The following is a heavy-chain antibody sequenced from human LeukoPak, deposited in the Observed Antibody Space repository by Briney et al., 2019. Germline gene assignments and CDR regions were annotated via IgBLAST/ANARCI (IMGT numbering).Heavy chain of an antibody. CDR3: ARRLWFGELLGY. Sequence: ASVNVSCKASGYTFTSYGISWVRQAPGQGLEWMGWISAYNGNTNYAQKRQGRVTMTTDTSTSTAYMELRSLRSDDTAVYYCARRLWFGELLGYWGQGTLVTVSS. D-gene: IGHD3-10*01. J-gene: IGHJ4*02. CDR2: ISAYNGNT. CDR1: GYTFTSYG. V-gene: IGHV1-18*01.